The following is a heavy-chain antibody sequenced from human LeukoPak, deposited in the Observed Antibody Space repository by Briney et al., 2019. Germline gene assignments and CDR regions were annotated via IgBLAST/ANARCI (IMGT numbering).Heavy chain of an antibody. CDR3: TRGPIQLLLYYGRDV. CDR2: FRSKAYRGTT. CDR1: GFTFGDHA. V-gene: IGHV3-49*04. D-gene: IGHD5-18*01. Sequence: GGSLRLSCTASGFTFGDHALSWVRHAPETGQEWVGFFRSKAYRGTTEYAPSVNGTLTISRVHSKSFAYMQMNSLKTEDTAVYYCTRGPIQLLLYYGRDVWGQGTTVIVSS. J-gene: IGHJ6*02.